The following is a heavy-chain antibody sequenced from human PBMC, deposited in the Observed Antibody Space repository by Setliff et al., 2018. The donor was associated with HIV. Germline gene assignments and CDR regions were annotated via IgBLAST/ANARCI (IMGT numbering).Heavy chain of an antibody. Sequence: ASVKVSCKTSGYIFSAYYVHWLRRAPGQGLEWMGWINYSNGDTNYAEKFQGRVTMTRDTSTSTVYMDLSTLRFEDTAFYYCARAPYRSGWYGVDYWGQGTLVTVSS. CDR3: ARAPYRSGWYGVDY. J-gene: IGHJ4*02. CDR2: INYSNGDT. D-gene: IGHD6-13*01. CDR1: GYIFSAYY. V-gene: IGHV1-2*02.